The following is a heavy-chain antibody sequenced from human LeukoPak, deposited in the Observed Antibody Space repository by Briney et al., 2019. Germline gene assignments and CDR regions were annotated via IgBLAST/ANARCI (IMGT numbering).Heavy chain of an antibody. Sequence: KFQGRVTITRDTSASTAYMELSSLRSEDTAVYYRARNSGSYENWFDPWGQGTLVTVSS. V-gene: IGHV1-3*01. D-gene: IGHD1-26*01. J-gene: IGHJ5*02. CDR3: ARNSGSYENWFDP.